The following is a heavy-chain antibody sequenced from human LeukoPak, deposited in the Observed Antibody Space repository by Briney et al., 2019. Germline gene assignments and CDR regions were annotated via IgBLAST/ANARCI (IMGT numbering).Heavy chain of an antibody. CDR3: VRRGEWTSWNFGY. CDR1: GGSFSGYY. Sequence: PSETLSLTCAVNGGSFSGYYWSWIRQPPGKGLEWIGEINYSGSTIYNPSLKSRVTMSIDTTKKQFSLKLTSLTAADTAVYYCVRRGEWTSWNFGYWDQGSLVTVSS. D-gene: IGHD3-16*01. J-gene: IGHJ4*02. CDR2: INYSGST. V-gene: IGHV4-34*01.